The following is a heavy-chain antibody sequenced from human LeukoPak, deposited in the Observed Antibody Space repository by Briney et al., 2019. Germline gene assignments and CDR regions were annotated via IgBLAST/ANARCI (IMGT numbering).Heavy chain of an antibody. D-gene: IGHD3-16*02. Sequence: PSETLSLTCTVSGGSISSYYWSWIRQPAGKGLEWIGSIYYSGSTYYNPSLKSRVTISVDTSKNQFSLKLSSVTAADTAVYYCARCYDYVWGSYRYNGGFYFDYWGQGTLVTVSS. J-gene: IGHJ4*02. CDR1: GGSISSYY. V-gene: IGHV4-4*07. CDR2: IYYSGST. CDR3: ARCYDYVWGSYRYNGGFYFDY.